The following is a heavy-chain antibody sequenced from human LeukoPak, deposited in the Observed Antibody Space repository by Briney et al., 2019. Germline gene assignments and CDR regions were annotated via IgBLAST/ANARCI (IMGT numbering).Heavy chain of an antibody. D-gene: IGHD3-10*01. J-gene: IGHJ4*02. CDR1: GFTFSRHW. CDR2: INSDGSST. Sequence: GGSLRLSCAASGFTFSRHWMHWVRQAPGKGLVWVSRINSDGSSTSYADSVKGRFTISTDNAENMLYLQMNSLRAEDTAVYYCAREYGSGSYDYWGQGTLVTVSS. CDR3: AREYGSGSYDY. V-gene: IGHV3-74*01.